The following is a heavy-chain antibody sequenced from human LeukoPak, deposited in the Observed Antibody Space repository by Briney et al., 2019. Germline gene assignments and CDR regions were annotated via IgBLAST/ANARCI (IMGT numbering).Heavy chain of an antibody. CDR2: IYYSGST. D-gene: IGHD3-10*01. CDR1: GGSXSSGGYY. CDR3: ARVLRDGSGSSNWFDP. J-gene: IGHJ5*02. Sequence: TLSLTCXVSGGSXSSGGYYWSWIRQHPGKGLEWIGYIYYSGSTYYNPSLKSRVTISVYTSKNQFSLKLSSVTAADTAVYYCARVLRDGSGSSNWFDPWGQGTLVTVSS. V-gene: IGHV4-31*03.